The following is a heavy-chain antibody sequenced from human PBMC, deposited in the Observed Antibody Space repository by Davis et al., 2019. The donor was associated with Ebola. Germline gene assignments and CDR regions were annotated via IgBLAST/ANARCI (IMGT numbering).Heavy chain of an antibody. CDR2: ISGTGTAR. CDR3: AGRWGDYFDY. J-gene: IGHJ4*02. V-gene: IGHV3-11*04. D-gene: IGHD7-27*01. CDR1: GFTFSDFH. Sequence: GESLKISCAASGFTFSDFHIHWIRQAPGKGLEWLTYISGTGTARHYADAVKGRFTISRDNANNTLFLQMSSLRAEDTAVYYCAGRWGDYFDYWGQGSLVTVSS.